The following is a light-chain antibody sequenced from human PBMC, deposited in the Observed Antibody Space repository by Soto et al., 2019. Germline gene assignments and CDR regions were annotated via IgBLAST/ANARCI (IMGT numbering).Light chain of an antibody. Sequence: EIVRTQSPATLSVSPGERASPSCRASPSISRNLAWYQHIPGQAPRLLIYAASTRATGIPARFSGSGSWTEFTLTISSLQSEDFAVYYCQQYNTWPPITFGQGTRLEIK. CDR1: PSISRN. V-gene: IGKV3-15*01. CDR3: QQYNTWPPIT. CDR2: AAS. J-gene: IGKJ5*01.